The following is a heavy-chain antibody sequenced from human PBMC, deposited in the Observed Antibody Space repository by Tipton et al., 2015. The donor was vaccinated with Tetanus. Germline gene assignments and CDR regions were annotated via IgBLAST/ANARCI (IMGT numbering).Heavy chain of an antibody. CDR1: GFTFDDYA. CDR3: AKDSGGYWAPASDFDY. Sequence: SLRLSCATSGFTFDDYAMHWVRQAPGKGLEWVSGIRWNSGSISYADAVNGRFTISRDSAKNSLYLQMNSLRAEDTALYYCAKDSGGYWAPASDFDYWGQGTLVSGPS. D-gene: IGHD1-26*01. CDR2: IRWNSGSI. J-gene: IGHJ4*02. V-gene: IGHV3-9*01.